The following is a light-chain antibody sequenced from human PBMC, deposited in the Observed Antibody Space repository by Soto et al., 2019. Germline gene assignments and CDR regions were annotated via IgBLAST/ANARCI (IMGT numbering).Light chain of an antibody. J-gene: IGKJ1*01. CDR1: QSVNNN. Sequence: ETMMRQSPASLCVYPGERAARSCRASQSVNNNLAWYQQKLGQAPRVLIYGASTRATGIPARFTGSGSGTEFILTITSLQSEDSAVYYCQEYNTWPWTFGQGTKVDIK. CDR3: QEYNTWPWT. V-gene: IGKV3-15*01. CDR2: GAS.